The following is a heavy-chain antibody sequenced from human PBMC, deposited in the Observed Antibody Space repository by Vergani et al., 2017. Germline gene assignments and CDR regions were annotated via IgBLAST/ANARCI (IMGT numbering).Heavy chain of an antibody. D-gene: IGHD4/OR15-4a*01. Sequence: EVQLVQSGAEVKKPGESLKISCKGSGYSFTSYWIGWVRQMPGKGLEWMGIIYPGDSDTRYSPSFQGQVTISADKSISTAYRQWSSLKASDTAMYYCARVQPCLTTFRAIGPSCYYMDVWGKGTTVTVSS. CDR1: GYSFTSYW. CDR2: IYPGDSDT. CDR3: ARVQPCLTTFRAIGPSCYYMDV. V-gene: IGHV5-51*03. J-gene: IGHJ6*03.